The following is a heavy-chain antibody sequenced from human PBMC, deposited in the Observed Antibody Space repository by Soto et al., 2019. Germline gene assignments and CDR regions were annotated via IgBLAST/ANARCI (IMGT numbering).Heavy chain of an antibody. D-gene: IGHD5-12*01. CDR1: GFTFSSYA. CDR2: ISGSGGST. Sequence: GGSLRLSCAASGFTFSSYAMSWVRQAPGKGLEWVSAISGSGGSTYYADSVKGRFTISRDNSKNTLYLQMNSLRAEDTAVYYCAKGGRDGYNFIRYYGMDVWGQGTTVTVSS. J-gene: IGHJ6*02. CDR3: AKGGRDGYNFIRYYGMDV. V-gene: IGHV3-23*01.